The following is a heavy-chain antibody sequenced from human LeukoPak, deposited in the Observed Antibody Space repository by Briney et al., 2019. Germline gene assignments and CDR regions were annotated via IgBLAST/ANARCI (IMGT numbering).Heavy chain of an antibody. CDR3: ARGRIAVYTFDI. D-gene: IGHD6-19*01. V-gene: IGHV4-59*01. J-gene: IGHJ3*02. Sequence: SETLSLTCTVSGGSISSYYWSWLRQPPGKGLEWIGYIYYSGSTNYNPSLKSRVTISVDTSKNQFSLKLSSVTAADTAVYYRARGRIAVYTFDIWGQGTMVTVSS. CDR1: GGSISSYY. CDR2: IYYSGST.